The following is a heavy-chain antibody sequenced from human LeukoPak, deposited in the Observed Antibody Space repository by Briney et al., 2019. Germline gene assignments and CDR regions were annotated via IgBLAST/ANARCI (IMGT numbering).Heavy chain of an antibody. V-gene: IGHV4-39*01. Sequence: SETLSLTCTVSGGSISSSSYYWGWIRQPPGKGLEWIGSIYYSGSTYYNPSLKSRVTISVDTSKNQFSLKLSSVTAADTAVYYCAGSVAGTPFDYWGQGTLVTVSS. CDR1: GGSISSSSYY. J-gene: IGHJ4*02. CDR3: AGSVAGTPFDY. D-gene: IGHD6-19*01. CDR2: IYYSGST.